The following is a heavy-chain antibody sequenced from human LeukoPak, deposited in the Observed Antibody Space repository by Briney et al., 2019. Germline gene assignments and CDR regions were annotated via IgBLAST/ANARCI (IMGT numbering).Heavy chain of an antibody. CDR3: ARDRSGWYCFDY. CDR2: INSSGSTI. J-gene: IGHJ4*02. V-gene: IGHV3-48*03. D-gene: IGHD6-19*01. Sequence: GGSLRLSCAASGFTFSSFAMNWVRQAPGKGLEWVSYINSSGSTIYYADFVKGRFTISRDNAKNSLFLQMNSLRAEDTAIYYCARDRSGWYCFDYWGQGSLVTVSS. CDR1: GFTFSSFA.